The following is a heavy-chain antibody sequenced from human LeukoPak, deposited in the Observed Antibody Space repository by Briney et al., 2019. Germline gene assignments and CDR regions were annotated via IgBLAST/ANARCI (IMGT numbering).Heavy chain of an antibody. J-gene: IGHJ4*02. Sequence: GGSLRLSCAASGFTFSSYAMHWVRQAPGKGLEWVAVISYDGSNKYYADSVKGRFTISRDNSKNTLYLQMNSLRAEDTAVYYCARDSGDCSGGSCYHVSGGIDYWGQGTLVTVSS. CDR1: GFTFSSYA. CDR2: ISYDGSNK. V-gene: IGHV3-30-3*01. CDR3: ARDSGDCSGGSCYHVSGGIDY. D-gene: IGHD2-15*01.